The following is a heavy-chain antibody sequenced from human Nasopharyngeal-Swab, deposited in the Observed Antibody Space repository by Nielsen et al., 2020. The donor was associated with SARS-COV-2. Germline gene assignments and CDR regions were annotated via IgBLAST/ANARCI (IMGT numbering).Heavy chain of an antibody. J-gene: IGHJ6*02. CDR3: ATSPDNWKGYYYGMDV. V-gene: IGHV1-18*01. CDR2: ISAYNGNT. D-gene: IGHD1-20*01. CDR1: GYTFTRYS. Sequence: ASVKVSCKASGYTFTRYSLHWVRQAPGQGLEWMGWISAYNGNTNYAQKFQGRVTMTEDTSTDTAYMELSSLRSEDTAVYYCATSPDNWKGYYYGMDVWGQGTTVTVSS.